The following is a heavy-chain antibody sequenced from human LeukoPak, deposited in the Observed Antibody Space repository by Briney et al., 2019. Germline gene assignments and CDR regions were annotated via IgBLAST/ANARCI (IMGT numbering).Heavy chain of an antibody. CDR1: GLTFSGYD. D-gene: IGHD2-2*01. J-gene: IGHJ6*02. Sequence: GGSLRLSCAASGLTFSGYDTHWVRQAPGKGLEWISAINHRGSSTYYTDSVKGRFTISRDNSKNTLYLQMDSLRAEDTAVYHCAKNKDYCSSSTCYYQNGMDVWGQGTTVAVSS. V-gene: IGHV3-23*01. CDR2: INHRGSST. CDR3: AKNKDYCSSSTCYYQNGMDV.